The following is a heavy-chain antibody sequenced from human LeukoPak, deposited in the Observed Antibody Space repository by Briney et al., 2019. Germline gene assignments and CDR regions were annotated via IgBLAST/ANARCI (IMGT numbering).Heavy chain of an antibody. CDR1: GRSFSGYY. V-gene: IGHV4-34*01. Sequence: SETLSLTCAVYGRSFSGYYWTWIRQPPGKGLEWIGEINHSGGTDHNPSLKSRVTMSVDMSKNQISLQLTSVTAADTAVYYCASGRSGNQLLYVYWGQGTLVTVSS. J-gene: IGHJ4*02. CDR2: INHSGGT. CDR3: ASGRSGNQLLYVY. D-gene: IGHD2-2*02.